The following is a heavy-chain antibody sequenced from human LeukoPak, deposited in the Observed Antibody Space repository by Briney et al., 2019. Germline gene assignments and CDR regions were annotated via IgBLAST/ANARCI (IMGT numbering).Heavy chain of an antibody. CDR2: IYSGGST. CDR3: VRDLGGRSGH. J-gene: IGHJ4*02. D-gene: IGHD1-26*01. Sequence: GGSLRLSCAASGFTVSSNYMSWVRQAPGKGLEWVSVIYSGGSTYYADSVKGRFTISRDNAKNTLYLQMNSLTAEDTAVYYCVRDLGGRSGHWGQGTLVTVSS. CDR1: GFTVSSNY. V-gene: IGHV3-53*01.